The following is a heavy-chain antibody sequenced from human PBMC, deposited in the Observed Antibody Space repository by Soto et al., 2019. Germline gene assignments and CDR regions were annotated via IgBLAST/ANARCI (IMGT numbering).Heavy chain of an antibody. CDR2: IKSKTDGGTT. CDR1: GFTFSNAW. Sequence: EVQLVESGGGLVKLGGSLRLSCAASGFTFSNAWMSWVRQAPGKGLEWVGRIKSKTDGGTTDYAAPVKGRFTISRDDSKNTLYLQMNSLKTEDTAVYYCTTGGPLVRGWLRFYPDYWGQGTLVTVSS. V-gene: IGHV3-15*01. D-gene: IGHD5-12*01. J-gene: IGHJ4*02. CDR3: TTGGPLVRGWLRFYPDY.